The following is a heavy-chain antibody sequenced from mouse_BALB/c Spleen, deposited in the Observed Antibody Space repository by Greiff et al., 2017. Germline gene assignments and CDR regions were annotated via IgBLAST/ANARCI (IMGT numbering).Heavy chain of an antibody. CDR1: GYSITSYYA. Sequence: DVKLQESGPGLVKPSQSLSLTCTVTGYSITSYYAWNWIRQFPGNKLEWMGYISYSGSTSYNPYLKSRISITRDTSKNQFFLQLNSVTTEDTATYDCARGTARATPLYWYFDVWGAGTTVTVSS. V-gene: IGHV3-2*02. CDR3: ARGTARATPLYWYFDV. J-gene: IGHJ1*01. CDR2: ISYSGST. D-gene: IGHD3-2*01.